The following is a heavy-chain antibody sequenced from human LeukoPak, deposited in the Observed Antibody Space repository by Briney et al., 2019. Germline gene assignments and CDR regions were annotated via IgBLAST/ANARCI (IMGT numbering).Heavy chain of an antibody. J-gene: IGHJ4*02. D-gene: IGHD1-14*01. CDR1: GFTFSSYA. CDR3: ASYHHSRYVY. V-gene: IGHV3-11*06. CDR2: ISSSSSYT. Sequence: PGGSLRLSCAASGFTFSSYAMSWIRQAPGKGLEWVSYISSSSSYTNYADSVKGRFTISRDNAKNSLYLQMNSLRAEDTAVYYCASYHHSRYVYWGQGTLVTVSS.